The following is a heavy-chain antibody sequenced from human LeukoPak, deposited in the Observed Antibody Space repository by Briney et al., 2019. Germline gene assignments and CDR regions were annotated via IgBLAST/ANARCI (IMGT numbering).Heavy chain of an antibody. Sequence: ASVKVSCKASGYTFTGYYMHWVRQAPGQGLEWMGRINPNSGGTNYAQKFQGRVTMTRDTSISTAYMELSRLRSDDTAVYYCARSLLGYYGPGSYGFGYWGQGTLVTVSS. CDR2: INPNSGGT. D-gene: IGHD3-10*01. CDR3: ARSLLGYYGPGSYGFGY. J-gene: IGHJ4*02. V-gene: IGHV1-2*06. CDR1: GYTFTGYY.